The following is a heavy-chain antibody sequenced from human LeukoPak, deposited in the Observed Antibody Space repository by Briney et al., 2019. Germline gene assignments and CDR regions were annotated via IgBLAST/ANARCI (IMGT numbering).Heavy chain of an antibody. D-gene: IGHD3-16*01. CDR2: ISSGSDYI. Sequence: PGGSLRLSCEASGFSSYSLNWVRQAPGKGLEWVSSISSGSDYIHYADSVKGRFTISRDNAKNSLYLQMNSLRAEDTAIYYCARDPWGTHAYWGQGTLVTVSS. J-gene: IGHJ4*02. V-gene: IGHV3-21*01. CDR3: ARDPWGTHAY. CDR1: GFSSYS.